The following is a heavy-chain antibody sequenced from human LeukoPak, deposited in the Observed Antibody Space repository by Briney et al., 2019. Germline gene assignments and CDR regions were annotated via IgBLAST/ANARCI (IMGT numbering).Heavy chain of an antibody. Sequence: SETLSLTCTVSGASVSSESYYWSWIRQPPGKGLEWIGYIYYSGNTNYSPSLKSRVTISVDTSKNRFSLRLSSVTAADTAVYYCARGPRGYCSGGSCYHYWGQGTLVTVSS. V-gene: IGHV4-61*01. CDR2: IYYSGNT. D-gene: IGHD2-15*01. J-gene: IGHJ4*02. CDR3: ARGPRGYCSGGSCYHY. CDR1: GASVSSESYY.